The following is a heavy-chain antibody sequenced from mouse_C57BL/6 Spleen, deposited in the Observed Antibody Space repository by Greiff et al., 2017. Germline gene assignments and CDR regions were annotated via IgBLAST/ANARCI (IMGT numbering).Heavy chain of an antibody. Sequence: QVQLKESGPGLVAPSQSLSITCTVSGFSLTSYAISWVRQPPGKGLEWLGVIWTGGGTNYNSALKSRLSNSKDNSERHVSLKMNSLQTEDTARYYCDSTAVVAPLRAMDDWGQGTSVTVSS. V-gene: IGHV2-9-1*01. CDR2: IWTGGGT. D-gene: IGHD1-1*01. CDR3: DSTAVVAPLRAMDD. J-gene: IGHJ4*01. CDR1: GFSLTSYA.